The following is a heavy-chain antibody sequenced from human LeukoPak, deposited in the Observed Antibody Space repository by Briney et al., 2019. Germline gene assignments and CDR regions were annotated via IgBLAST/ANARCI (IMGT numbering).Heavy chain of an antibody. V-gene: IGHV3-48*01. J-gene: IGHJ4*02. CDR3: ARIRSSGYLTFDY. D-gene: IGHD3-22*01. Sequence: GGSLRLSCAASEFTFSSYSMNWVRQAPGKGLEWVSYITNSGNSKSYADSVKGRFTISRDNTKNSLYLQMNGLRAEDTAVYYCARIRSSGYLTFDYWGQGILVTVSS. CDR2: ITNSGNSK. CDR1: EFTFSSYS.